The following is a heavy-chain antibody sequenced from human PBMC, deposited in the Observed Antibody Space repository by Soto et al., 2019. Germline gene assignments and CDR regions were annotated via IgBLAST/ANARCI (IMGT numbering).Heavy chain of an antibody. CDR3: TTHPGATVTTGGDY. D-gene: IGHD4-17*01. CDR2: IKSKTDGGTT. Sequence: EVQLVESGGDLVQPGGSLRLSCAVSGFTISFSKYWMHWLRQAPGKGLEWVGRIKSKTDGGTTDYAAPVKGRFTISRDDSKNTLYLQMNSLKTEDTAVYYCTTHPGATVTTGGDYWGQGTLVTVSS. CDR1: GFTISFSKYW. J-gene: IGHJ4*02. V-gene: IGHV3-15*01.